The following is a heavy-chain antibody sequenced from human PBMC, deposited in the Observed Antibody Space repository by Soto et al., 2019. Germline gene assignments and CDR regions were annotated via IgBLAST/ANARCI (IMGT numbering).Heavy chain of an antibody. CDR3: AKEGYYDSSEWQAFDI. D-gene: IGHD3-22*01. CDR1: GFMFSAYA. Sequence: GGSLRLSCAASGFMFSAYAMLWVRQAPGKGLEWVAAISYDGTNKYYADSIKGRFTISRDNSKNTLYLQMNSLRAEDTAVYYCAKEGYYDSSEWQAFDIWGQGTMVTVSS. V-gene: IGHV3-30*04. J-gene: IGHJ3*02. CDR2: ISYDGTNK.